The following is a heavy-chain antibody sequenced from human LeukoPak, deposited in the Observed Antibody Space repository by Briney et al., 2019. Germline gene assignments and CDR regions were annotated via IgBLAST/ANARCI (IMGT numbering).Heavy chain of an antibody. V-gene: IGHV4-39*01. D-gene: IGHD3-10*01. CDR1: GGSISSTTYY. CDR2: IYYSGST. J-gene: IGHJ6*02. Sequence: PSETLSLTCTVSGGSISSTTYYWGWIRQPPGKGLEWIGSIYYSGSTYYNPSLKSRVTISVDTSKNQFSLKLSSVTAADTAVYYRARAKSTMVRGVYGMDVWGQGTTVTVSS. CDR3: ARAKSTMVRGVYGMDV.